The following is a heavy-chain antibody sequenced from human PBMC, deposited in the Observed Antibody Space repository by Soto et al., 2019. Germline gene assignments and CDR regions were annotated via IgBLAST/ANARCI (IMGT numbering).Heavy chain of an antibody. Sequence: PSETLSLTCAVSGDSINNSYWSWIRQPPGKRLEWIGNIYYTVTTTYNPSLESRVTMSVDTSKNQFSLKLNSVDAADTAVYYCAKYRRTEAEGFTPDYWGRGNMVTVSS. CDR1: GDSINNSY. D-gene: IGHD6-13*01. V-gene: IGHV4-59*01. CDR3: AKYRRTEAEGFTPDY. CDR2: IYYTVTT. J-gene: IGHJ4*02.